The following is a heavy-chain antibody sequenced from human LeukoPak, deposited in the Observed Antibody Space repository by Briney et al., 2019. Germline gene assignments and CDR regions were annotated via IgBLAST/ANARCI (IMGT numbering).Heavy chain of an antibody. D-gene: IGHD2-15*01. CDR1: GFTFSNHA. J-gene: IGHJ4*02. CDR2: ISGSGRTT. CDR3: AKNVVVKGYIDY. V-gene: IGHV3-23*01. Sequence: GGSLRLSCAASGFTFSNHAMSWVRQTPGKGLQWVSVISGSGRTTEYADSVKGRFTISRDNSKNTLSLQMNSLRVEDTAIYYCAKNVVVKGYIDYWGQGTLATVSS.